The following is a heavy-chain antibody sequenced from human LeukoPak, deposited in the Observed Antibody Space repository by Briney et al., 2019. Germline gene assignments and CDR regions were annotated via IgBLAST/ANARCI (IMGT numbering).Heavy chain of an antibody. CDR2: IYTSGST. V-gene: IGHV4-61*02. CDR3: AGFSRYCTNGPCWEDFDY. D-gene: IGHD2-8*01. Sequence: SETLSLTCTVSGGSICSGSYYWSWIRQPAGKGLEWIGRIYTSGSTNYNPSLKSRVTISVDTSKNQFSLKLSSVAAADTAVYYCAGFSRYCTNGPCWEDFDYWGQGTLVTVSS. CDR1: GGSICSGSYY. J-gene: IGHJ4*02.